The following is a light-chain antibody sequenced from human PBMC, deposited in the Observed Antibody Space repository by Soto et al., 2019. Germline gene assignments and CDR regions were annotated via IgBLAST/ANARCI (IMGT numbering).Light chain of an antibody. CDR3: AAWDDSLSGRDV. J-gene: IGLJ1*01. CDR2: RNN. Sequence: QTVLTQRRSASGTPGQRVTFHCSGSSSNIGSNYVYWYQQLPGTAPKLLIYRNNQRPSGVPDRFSGSKSGTSASLAISGLRSEDEADYYCAAWDDSLSGRDVVGTVTKVTVL. CDR1: SSNIGSNY. V-gene: IGLV1-47*01.